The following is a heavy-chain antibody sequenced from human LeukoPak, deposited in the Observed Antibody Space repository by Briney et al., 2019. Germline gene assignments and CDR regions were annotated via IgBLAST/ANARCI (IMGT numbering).Heavy chain of an antibody. Sequence: GASVKVSCKASGYTFTSYDINWVRQAPGQGLEWMGWINPNSGGTNYAQKFQGRVTMTRDTSISTAYMELSRLRSDDTAVYYCARFVAARGAFDYWGQGTLVTVSS. D-gene: IGHD6-6*01. CDR3: ARFVAARGAFDY. J-gene: IGHJ4*02. CDR2: INPNSGGT. V-gene: IGHV1-2*02. CDR1: GYTFTSYD.